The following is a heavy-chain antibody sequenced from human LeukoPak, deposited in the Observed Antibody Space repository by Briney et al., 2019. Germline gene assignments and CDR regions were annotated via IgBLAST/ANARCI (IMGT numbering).Heavy chain of an antibody. CDR1: GYTFTSYY. J-gene: IGHJ6*02. D-gene: IGHD6-19*01. Sequence: GASVKVSCKASGYTFTSYYMHWVRQAPGQGLEWMGIINPSGGSTSYAQKFQGRVTMTRDTSTSTVYMELSSLRSEDTAVYYCARAPGIAVAGPYYYYYGMEVWGQGTTVTVSS. V-gene: IGHV1-46*01. CDR3: ARAPGIAVAGPYYYYYGMEV. CDR2: INPSGGST.